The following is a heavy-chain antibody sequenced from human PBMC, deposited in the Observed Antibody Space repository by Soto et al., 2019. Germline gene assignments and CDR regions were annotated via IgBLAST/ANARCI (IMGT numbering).Heavy chain of an antibody. V-gene: IGHV5-51*01. CDR3: ARSPTATLTSHFDY. CDR2: IHPGDSDT. D-gene: IGHD5-18*01. Sequence: GESLKISCKGSGYSFSSYWIGWVRQMSGKGLEWMGVIHPGDSDTRYNPSFQGQVTISVDRSITTAYLQWSSLKASDTAMYFCARSPTATLTSHFDYWGHGTLVTVSS. CDR1: GYSFSSYW. J-gene: IGHJ4*01.